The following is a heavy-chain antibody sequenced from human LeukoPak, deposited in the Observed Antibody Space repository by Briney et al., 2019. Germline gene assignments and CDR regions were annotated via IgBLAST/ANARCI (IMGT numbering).Heavy chain of an antibody. CDR3: ARVLRSKYSSSSSGNIDY. J-gene: IGHJ4*02. CDR1: GGSFGGSY. D-gene: IGHD6-6*01. V-gene: IGHV4-34*01. Sequence: KPSETLSPTCAVDGGSFGGSYWSWIRQPPGKGLEWSGEINHRGSTNYNPSLNSPVTISVDTFKNQFSLKLSSVTAADTAVYYCARVLRSKYSSSSSGNIDYWGQGTLVTVSS. CDR2: INHRGST.